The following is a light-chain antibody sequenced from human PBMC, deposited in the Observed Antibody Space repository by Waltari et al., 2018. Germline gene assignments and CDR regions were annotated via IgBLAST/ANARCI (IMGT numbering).Light chain of an antibody. V-gene: IGLV2-18*02. CDR1: SSDVGSYNL. Sequence: QSALTQPASVSGSPGQSITISCTGTSSDVGSYNLVSWYQQPPGTAPKLMSYEVTHRPSGVPDRFSGSKSGNTASLTISGLQAEDEADYYCSSYTSGNTVLFGGGTKLTVL. J-gene: IGLJ2*01. CDR2: EVT. CDR3: SSYTSGNTVL.